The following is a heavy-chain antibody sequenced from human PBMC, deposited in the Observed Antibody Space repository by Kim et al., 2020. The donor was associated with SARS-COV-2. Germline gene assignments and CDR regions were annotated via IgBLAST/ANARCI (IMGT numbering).Heavy chain of an antibody. D-gene: IGHD3-9*01. CDR1: GYTFTSYA. Sequence: ASVTVSCKASGYTFTSYAMHWVRQAPGKRLEWMGWINAGNGNTKYSQKFQGRVTITRDTSASTAYMELSSLRSEDTAVYYCARAPHWLPLRPWGQGTLVTVSS. J-gene: IGHJ5*02. CDR2: INAGNGNT. CDR3: ARAPHWLPLRP. V-gene: IGHV1-3*01.